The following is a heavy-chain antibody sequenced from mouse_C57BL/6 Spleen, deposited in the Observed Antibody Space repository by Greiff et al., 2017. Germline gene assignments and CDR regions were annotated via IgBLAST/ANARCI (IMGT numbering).Heavy chain of an antibody. D-gene: IGHD4-1*01. CDR3: ARGTGHYAMDY. CDR1: GYTFTSYW. V-gene: IGHV1-64*01. CDR2: IHPNSGST. J-gene: IGHJ4*01. Sequence: QVQLQQPGAELVKPGASVKLSCKASGYTFTSYWMHWVKQRPGQGLEWIGMIHPNSGSTNYNEKFKGKATLTVDKSSSTAYMQLSSLTSEDSAVYYCARGTGHYAMDYWGQGTSVTVSS.